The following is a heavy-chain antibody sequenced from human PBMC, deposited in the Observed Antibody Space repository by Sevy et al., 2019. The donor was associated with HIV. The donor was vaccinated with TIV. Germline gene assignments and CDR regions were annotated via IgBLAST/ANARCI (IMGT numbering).Heavy chain of an antibody. CDR3: AKNLRGKYLEGYFDY. V-gene: IGHV3-23*01. CDR1: GFTFNTYA. D-gene: IGHD1-20*01. CDR2: VGSGGTT. Sequence: GGSLRLSCTASGFTFNTYAMSWVRRAPGKGLEWVSAVGSGGTTYYVDSVKGRLTISTDNSKTTLYLQMDSLRVDDTAVYYCAKNLRGKYLEGYFDYWGQGILVTVSS. J-gene: IGHJ4*02.